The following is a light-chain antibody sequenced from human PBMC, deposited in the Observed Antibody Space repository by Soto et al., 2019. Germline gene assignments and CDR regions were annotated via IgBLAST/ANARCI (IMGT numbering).Light chain of an antibody. CDR2: AAS. CDR3: LQDINYPWT. V-gene: IGKV1-6*01. Sequence: IQMTQSPSSLSASVGDRVTITCRASQSISSYLNWYQQKPGKAPKLLIYAASSLQSGVPSRFRGGGSGTDFTLAISSLQPEDSATYYCLQDINYPWTFGQGTKVDNK. J-gene: IGKJ1*01. CDR1: QSISSY.